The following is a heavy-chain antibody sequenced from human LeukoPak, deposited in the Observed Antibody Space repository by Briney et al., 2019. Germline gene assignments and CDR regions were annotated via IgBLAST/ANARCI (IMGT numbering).Heavy chain of an antibody. CDR1: GYTFTCYY. CDR2: INPNSGGT. J-gene: IGHJ6*03. Sequence: ASVKVSCKASGYTFTCYYMHWVRQAPGQGLEWMGWINPNSGGTNYAQKFQGRVTMTRDTSISTAYMELSRLRSDDTAVYYCARAWGDIVVVQAAKGATEDFGYYYYMDVWGKGTTVTVSS. V-gene: IGHV1-2*02. D-gene: IGHD2-2*01. CDR3: ARAWGDIVVVQAAKGATEDFGYYYYMDV.